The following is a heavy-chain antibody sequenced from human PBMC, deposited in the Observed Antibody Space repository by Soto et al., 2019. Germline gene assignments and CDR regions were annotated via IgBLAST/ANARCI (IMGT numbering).Heavy chain of an antibody. CDR1: GDSVSSNSAA. CDR2: TYYRSKWYN. D-gene: IGHD6-19*01. CDR3: ARGVRASGWYDGGYYFDE. V-gene: IGHV6-1*01. J-gene: IGHJ4*02. Sequence: PSQTLSLTCAISGDSVSSNSAAWNWIRQSPSRGLEWLGRTYYRSKWYNDYAVSVKSRITINPDTSKNQSSLQLNSVTPEDTAVYYCARGVRASGWYDGGYYFDEWGQGTLVTVSS.